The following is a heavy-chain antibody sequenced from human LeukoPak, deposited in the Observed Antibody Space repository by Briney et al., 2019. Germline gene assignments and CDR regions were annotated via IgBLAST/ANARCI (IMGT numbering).Heavy chain of an antibody. D-gene: IGHD1-26*01. J-gene: IGHJ4*02. V-gene: IGHV1-2*02. CDR1: GYTFTGYY. CDR3: ARDLRAVGATYYFDY. CDR2: INPNSGGT. Sequence: ASVKVSCKASGYTFTGYYMHWVRQAPGQGLEWMGWINPNSGGTNYAQKFQGRVTMTRDTSISTACMELSRLRSDDTAVYYCARDLRAVGATYYFDYWGQGTLVTVSS.